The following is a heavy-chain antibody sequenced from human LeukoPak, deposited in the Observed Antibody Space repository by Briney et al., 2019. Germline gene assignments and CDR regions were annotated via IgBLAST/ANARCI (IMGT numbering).Heavy chain of an antibody. CDR1: GFSFSSYA. V-gene: IGHV3-23*01. CDR2: IGHSGGSI. Sequence: GGSLRLSCAASGFSFSSYAMSWVRQAAGKGLEWVSIIGHSGGSIYYAGSVKGRFTISRDNSKNTLSLQMNSLRVEDTALYFCAKSWGSTRPYYNYMEVWGKGTTVTVSS. J-gene: IGHJ6*03. D-gene: IGHD1-26*01. CDR3: AKSWGSTRPYYNYMEV.